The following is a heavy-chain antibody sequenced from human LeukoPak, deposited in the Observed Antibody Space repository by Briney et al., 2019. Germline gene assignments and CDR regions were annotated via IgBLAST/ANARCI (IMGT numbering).Heavy chain of an antibody. CDR2: ISGTGGTT. V-gene: IGHV3-23*01. CDR1: GFTLSTYA. Sequence: GGSLRLSCAASGFTLSTYAMSWVRQAPGKGLEWVSAISGTGGTTYYAESVKGRFTISRDNSNNMLYLQMNSLRAEDTALYYCAKDPNGDYVGAFDMWGPGTMVVVSS. J-gene: IGHJ3*02. CDR3: AKDPNGDYVGAFDM. D-gene: IGHD4-17*01.